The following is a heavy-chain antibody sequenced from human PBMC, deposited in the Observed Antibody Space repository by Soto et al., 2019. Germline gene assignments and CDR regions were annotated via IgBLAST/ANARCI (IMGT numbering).Heavy chain of an antibody. CDR2: ISSSSSYI. CDR3: ARDAVADGLTENWFDP. V-gene: IGHV3-21*01. J-gene: IGHJ5*02. CDR1: GFTFSSYS. Sequence: GGSLRLSCTASGFTFSSYSMNWVRQAPGKGLEWVSSISSSSSYIYYADSVKGRFTISRDNAKNSLYLQMNSLRAEDTAVYYCARDAVADGLTENWFDPWGQGTLVTVSS.